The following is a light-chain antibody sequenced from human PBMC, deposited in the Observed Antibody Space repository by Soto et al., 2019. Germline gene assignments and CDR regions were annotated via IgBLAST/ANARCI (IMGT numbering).Light chain of an antibody. CDR2: GAS. J-gene: IGKJ1*01. CDR3: LQDFNYPRT. Sequence: AIQMTQSPSSLSASVGDRVTITCRASQGIYNDLAWYLQKPGKAPKLLIYGASSLQSGVPSRFSGSGSGTDFTLTISSLQPEDFATYYCLQDFNYPRTFGQGTKVEIK. CDR1: QGIYND. V-gene: IGKV1-6*01.